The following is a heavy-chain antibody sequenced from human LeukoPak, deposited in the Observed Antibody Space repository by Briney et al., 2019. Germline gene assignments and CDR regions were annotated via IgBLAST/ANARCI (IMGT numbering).Heavy chain of an antibody. Sequence: SETRSLTCAVYGGSFSGYYWSWIRQSPGKGLEWTGEINHSGSTNYNPSLKSRVTISVDTSKNQFSLKLSSVTAADTAVYYCARGYCSGGSCYSQFADYWGQGTLVTVSS. CDR3: ARGYCSGGSCYSQFADY. CDR2: INHSGST. V-gene: IGHV4-34*01. CDR1: GGSFSGYY. D-gene: IGHD2-15*01. J-gene: IGHJ4*02.